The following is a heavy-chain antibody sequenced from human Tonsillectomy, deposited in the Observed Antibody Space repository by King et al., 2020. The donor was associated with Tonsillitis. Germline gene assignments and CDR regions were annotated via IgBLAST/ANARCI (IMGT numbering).Heavy chain of an antibody. CDR2: ISWDGGRT. J-gene: IGHJ4*02. V-gene: IGHV3-43*01. CDR1: GFTFDDYT. D-gene: IGHD3-22*01. CDR3: ARGYYYDSRDSRFDY. Sequence: VQLVESGGVVVQPGGSLRLSCAASGFTFDDYTMHWVRHAPGKGLEWVSLISWDGGRTYYADSVKGRFTISRDNSKNSLYLQMHSLRTVDTALYYCARGYYYDSRDSRFDYWGREPCSPSPQ.